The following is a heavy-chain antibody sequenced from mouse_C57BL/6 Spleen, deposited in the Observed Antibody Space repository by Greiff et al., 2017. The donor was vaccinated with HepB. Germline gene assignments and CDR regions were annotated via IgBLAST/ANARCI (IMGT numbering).Heavy chain of an antibody. CDR1: GYTFTSYW. CDR3: ARLGAYDYVDY. V-gene: IGHV1-50*01. D-gene: IGHD2-3*01. CDR2: IDPSDSYT. Sequence: QVQLKQPGAELVKPGASVKLSCKASGYTFTSYWMQWVKQRPGQGLEWIGEIDPSDSYTNYNQKFKGKATLTVDTSSSTAYMQLSSLTSEDSAVYYCARLGAYDYVDYWGQGTTLTVSS. J-gene: IGHJ2*01.